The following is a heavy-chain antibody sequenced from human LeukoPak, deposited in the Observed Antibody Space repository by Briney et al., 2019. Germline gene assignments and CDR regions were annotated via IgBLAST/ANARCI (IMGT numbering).Heavy chain of an antibody. Sequence: PSETLSLTCTVSGGSISSYYWSWIRQPPGKGLEWIGYIYYSGSTNYNPSLKSRVTISVDTSKNQFSLKLSSVTAADTAVYYCARLKYQLLSQFDYWGQGTLVTVSS. D-gene: IGHD2-2*01. V-gene: IGHV4-59*08. J-gene: IGHJ4*02. CDR3: ARLKYQLLSQFDY. CDR2: IYYSGST. CDR1: GGSISSYY.